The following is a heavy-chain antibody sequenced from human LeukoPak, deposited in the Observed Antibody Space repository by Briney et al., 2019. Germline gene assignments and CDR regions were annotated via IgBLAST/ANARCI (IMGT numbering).Heavy chain of an antibody. V-gene: IGHV3-30*04. J-gene: IGHJ4*02. Sequence: GGSLRLSCAASGFTFSSYAMHWVRQAPGKGLEWVAVISYDGSNKYYADSVKGRFTISRDNSKNTLYLQMNSLRAEDTAVYYCARGSRDYFDYWGQGTLVTVSS. CDR3: ARGSRDYFDY. CDR1: GFTFSSYA. CDR2: ISYDGSNK.